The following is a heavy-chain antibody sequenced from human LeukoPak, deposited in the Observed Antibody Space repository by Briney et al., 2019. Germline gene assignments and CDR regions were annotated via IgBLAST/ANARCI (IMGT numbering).Heavy chain of an antibody. D-gene: IGHD2-15*01. V-gene: IGHV3-11*06. Sequence: PGGSLRLSCAASGFTFSDYYMHWIRQAPGKGLEWVSYISSSGSYTHADSVKGRFTISRDNAKNSLYLQMNSLRAEDTALYYCGRTSGSFGPVALWGQGTLVTVSS. J-gene: IGHJ4*02. CDR2: ISSSGS. CDR3: GRTSGSFGPVAL. CDR1: GFTFSDYY.